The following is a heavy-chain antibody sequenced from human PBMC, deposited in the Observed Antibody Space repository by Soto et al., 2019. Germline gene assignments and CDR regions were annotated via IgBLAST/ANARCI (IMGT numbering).Heavy chain of an antibody. CDR3: ARPWTVGATIDFEF. D-gene: IGHD1-26*01. Sequence: GGSLRLSCAASGFTFSDYYMSWLRQAPGKGLEWISYISTSGSVIYAASVKGRFTISRDNPRDSLYLQMNSLGAEDTAVYYCARPWTVGATIDFEFWGQGTLVTVSS. V-gene: IGHV3-11*01. CDR1: GFTFSDYY. CDR2: ISTSGSVI. J-gene: IGHJ4*01.